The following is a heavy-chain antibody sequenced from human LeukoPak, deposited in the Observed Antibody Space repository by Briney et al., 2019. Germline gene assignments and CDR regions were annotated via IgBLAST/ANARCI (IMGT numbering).Heavy chain of an antibody. CDR3: ARDQNYYDATSYYGIDY. V-gene: IGHV1-2*02. CDR2: INPNSGAT. D-gene: IGHD3-22*01. J-gene: IGHJ4*02. Sequence: ASVKVSCKSSGYSFTGYYIHWVRQAPAQGLAWMGWINPNSGATNYAQRFQDRVTMTRDTSINTAYMELNRLRSDDTDMYYCARDQNYYDATSYYGIDYWGQGTLVTVSS. CDR1: GYSFTGYY.